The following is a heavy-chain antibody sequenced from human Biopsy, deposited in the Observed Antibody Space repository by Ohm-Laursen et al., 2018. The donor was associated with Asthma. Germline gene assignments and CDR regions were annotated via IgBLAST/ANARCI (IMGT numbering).Heavy chain of an antibody. CDR1: GFTFNSYW. Sequence: GSLRLSCAASGFTFNSYWMSWVRQAPGKGLEWVADIKKDGSETYYVDSVKGRFTISRDNAKSSLYLHINSLRAEDTAVYYCARGGYCTSPTCPWGRYATDVWGQGTTVTVAS. D-gene: IGHD2-2*01. CDR2: IKKDGSET. J-gene: IGHJ6*02. CDR3: ARGGYCTSPTCPWGRYATDV. V-gene: IGHV3-7*01.